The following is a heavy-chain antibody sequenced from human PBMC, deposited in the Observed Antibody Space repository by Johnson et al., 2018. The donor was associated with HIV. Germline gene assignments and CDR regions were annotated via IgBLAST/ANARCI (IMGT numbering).Heavy chain of an antibody. V-gene: IGHV3-66*01. CDR3: ARERRGLIVGGLDAFDI. CDR1: GFTVSSNY. CDR2: IFSGGST. J-gene: IGHJ3*02. Sequence: VQLVESGGGLVQPGGSLRLSCAASGFTVSSNYMSWVRQAPGKGLEWVSVIFSGGSTYYADSVNGRFTISRDNSKNTLYLQMNSLRAEDTAVYYCARERRGLIVGGLDAFDIWGQGTMVTVSS. D-gene: IGHD1-26*01.